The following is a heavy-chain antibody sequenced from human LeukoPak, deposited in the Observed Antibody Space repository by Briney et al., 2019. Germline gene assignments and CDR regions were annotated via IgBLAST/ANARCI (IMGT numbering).Heavy chain of an antibody. CDR1: GFTFDDYA. V-gene: IGHV3-9*01. CDR3: AKDDFGFDP. J-gene: IGHJ5*02. Sequence: PGGSLRLSCAASGFTFDDYAMHWVRQAPGKGLEWVSGISWNSGSIGYADSVKGRFTISRDNAKNSLYLQMNSLRAEDTALYYCAKDDFGFDPWGQGTLVTVSS. D-gene: IGHD3-3*01. CDR2: ISWNSGSI.